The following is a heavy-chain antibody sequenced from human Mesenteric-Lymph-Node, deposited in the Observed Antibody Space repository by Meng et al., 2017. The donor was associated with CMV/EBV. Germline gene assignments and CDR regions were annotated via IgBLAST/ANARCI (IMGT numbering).Heavy chain of an antibody. CDR2: VNPNSGGT. V-gene: IGHV1-2*02. D-gene: IGHD6-13*01. CDR3: ARTKNTSSRSSLNY. J-gene: IGHJ4*02. Sequence: ASVKVSCKASGYTFTGYYIHWVRQAPGQGLEWMGWVNPNSGGTNYAQKFQGRVTMTRDTSISTAYMDLTRLRSDDTAMYYCARTKNTSSRSSLNYWGQGTLVTVSS. CDR1: GYTFTGYY.